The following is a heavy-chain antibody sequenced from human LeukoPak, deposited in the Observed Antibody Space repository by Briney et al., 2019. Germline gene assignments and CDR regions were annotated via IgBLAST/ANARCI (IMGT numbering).Heavy chain of an antibody. J-gene: IGHJ5*02. CDR1: GFTFSSYG. Sequence: GRSLRLSCAASGFTFSSYGMHWVRQAPGKGLEWVAVIWYDGSNKYYADSVKGRFTISRDNSKNTLYLQMNSLRAEDTAEYYCARDVKDYYDSSAPFDPWGQGTLVTVSS. CDR2: IWYDGSNK. CDR3: ARDVKDYYDSSAPFDP. D-gene: IGHD3-22*01. V-gene: IGHV3-33*01.